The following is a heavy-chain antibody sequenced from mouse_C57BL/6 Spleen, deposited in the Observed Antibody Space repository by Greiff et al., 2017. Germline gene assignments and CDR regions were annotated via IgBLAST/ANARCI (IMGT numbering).Heavy chain of an antibody. CDR1: GYTFTSYG. CDR2: IYPRSGNT. V-gene: IGHV1-81*01. Sequence: QVQLKESGAELARPGASVKLSCKASGYTFTSYGISWVKQRPGQGLEWIGEIYPRSGNTYYNEKFKGKATLTADKSSSTAYMELRSLTSEDSAVYFCARTHYYGSSYDFAYWGQGTLVTVSA. CDR3: ARTHYYGSSYDFAY. D-gene: IGHD1-1*01. J-gene: IGHJ3*01.